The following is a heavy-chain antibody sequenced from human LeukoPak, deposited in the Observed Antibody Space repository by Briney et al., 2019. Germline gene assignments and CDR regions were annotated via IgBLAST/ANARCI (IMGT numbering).Heavy chain of an antibody. D-gene: IGHD6-19*01. CDR1: GFTFSSYG. CDR3: AKDISGWYGSFAFDI. CDR2: ISSSSSYI. V-gene: IGHV3-21*04. J-gene: IGHJ3*02. Sequence: GRSLRLSCAASGFTFSSYGMHWVRQAPGKGLEWVSSISSSSSYIYYADSVKGRFTISRDNSKNTLYLQMNSLRAEDTAVYYCAKDISGWYGSFAFDIWGQGTMVTVSS.